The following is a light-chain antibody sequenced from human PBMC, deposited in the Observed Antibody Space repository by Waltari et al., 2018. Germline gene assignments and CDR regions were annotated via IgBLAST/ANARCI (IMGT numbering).Light chain of an antibody. CDR1: QSVSSY. V-gene: IGKV3-15*01. J-gene: IGKJ4*01. CDR2: AAS. Sequence: EVVMTQSPTTLFVSPGERATLSCRASQSVSSYLAWYQQKPGQAPRLLIYAASTRATGVPARFSGSGSGTEFTLTISSLQSEDFAVYYCQQYSNWPPLTFGGGTKVEIK. CDR3: QQYSNWPPLT.